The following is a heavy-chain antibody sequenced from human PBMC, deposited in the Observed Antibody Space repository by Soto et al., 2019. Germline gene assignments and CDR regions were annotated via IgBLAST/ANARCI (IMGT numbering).Heavy chain of an antibody. D-gene: IGHD6-13*01. Sequence: QVQLVESGGDVVQPGRSLRLSCAASGFTFSTYPMHWVRQAPGKGLEWVALILYDGSNKYYAASVKGRFTVSRDNSYNTLYLQMNSLSADDTAVYYCARDVAAGTLDYWGQGTLVTVSS. CDR2: ILYDGSNK. CDR1: GFTFSTYP. V-gene: IGHV3-30*01. CDR3: ARDVAAGTLDY. J-gene: IGHJ4*02.